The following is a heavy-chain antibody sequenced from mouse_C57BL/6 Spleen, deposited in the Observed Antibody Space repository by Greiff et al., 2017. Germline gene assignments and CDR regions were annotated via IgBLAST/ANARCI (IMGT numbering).Heavy chain of an antibody. CDR1: GYAFSSSW. CDR3: ARRNWDDFDY. D-gene: IGHD4-1*01. J-gene: IGHJ2*01. CDR2: IYPGDGDT. V-gene: IGHV1-82*01. Sequence: VQLQQSGPELVKPGASVKISCKASGYAFSSSWMNWVKQRPGKGLEWIGRIYPGDGDTNYNGKFKGKATLTADKSSSTAYMQLSSLTSEDSAVYFCARRNWDDFDYWGQGTTLTVSS.